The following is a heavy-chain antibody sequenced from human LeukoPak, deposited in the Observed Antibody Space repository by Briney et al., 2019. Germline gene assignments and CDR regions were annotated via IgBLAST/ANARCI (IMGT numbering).Heavy chain of an antibody. Sequence: GGSLRLSCAASGFTFSSYEMNWVRQAPGKGLEWVSYISGGSSFTYYVDSVKGRFTISRDNAKNSLYLQMNSLRAEDTAVYYCARDLGYSSGPNYWGQGTRVSV. J-gene: IGHJ4*02. CDR2: ISGGSSFT. CDR3: ARDLGYSSGPNY. V-gene: IGHV3-48*03. CDR1: GFTFSSYE. D-gene: IGHD6-19*01.